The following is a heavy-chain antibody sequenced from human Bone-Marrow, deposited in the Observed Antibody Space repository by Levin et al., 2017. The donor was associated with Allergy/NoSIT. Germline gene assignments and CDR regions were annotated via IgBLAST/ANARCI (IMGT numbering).Heavy chain of an antibody. Sequence: GESLKISCEASGFTFYTYTMNWVRQAPGKGLEWVSSMSSSSSYTSYADSVQGRFTISRDNAKNSVYLQMNSLRVEDTAVYYCARDLTSGWYERNYYYGMDVWGQGTTVTVSS. J-gene: IGHJ6*02. CDR3: ARDLTSGWYERNYYYGMDV. V-gene: IGHV3-21*01. D-gene: IGHD6-19*01. CDR2: MSSSSSYT. CDR1: GFTFYTYT.